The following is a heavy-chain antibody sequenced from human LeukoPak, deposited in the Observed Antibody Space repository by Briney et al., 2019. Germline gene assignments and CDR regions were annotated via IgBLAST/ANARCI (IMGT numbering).Heavy chain of an antibody. V-gene: IGHV3-7*01. CDR1: GFTFSSSW. J-gene: IGHJ3*01. D-gene: IGHD3-10*01. Sequence: GGSLRLSCAASGFTFSSSWMTWLRQAPGKGLEWVANIQHDGSDQYYEDSVKGRFTISRDNAKDSLFLQMNSLRAEDTAVYFCARNFLMSFGELLSGGFDVWGQGAMVTVSS. CDR3: ARNFLMSFGELLSGGFDV. CDR2: IQHDGSDQ.